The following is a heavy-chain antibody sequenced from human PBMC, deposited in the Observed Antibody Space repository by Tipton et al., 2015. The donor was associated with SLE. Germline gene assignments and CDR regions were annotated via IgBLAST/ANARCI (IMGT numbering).Heavy chain of an antibody. V-gene: IGHV4-4*08. CDR3: ARGETRIAAAGLFDY. Sequence: GLVKPSETLSLTCTVSGGSISSHYWSWIRQPPGKGLEWIGYIYTSGSTNYNPSLKSRVTISVDTSKNQFSLKLSSVTAADTAVYYCARGETRIAAAGLFDYWGQGTLVTVSS. J-gene: IGHJ4*02. D-gene: IGHD6-13*01. CDR2: IYTSGST. CDR1: GGSISSHY.